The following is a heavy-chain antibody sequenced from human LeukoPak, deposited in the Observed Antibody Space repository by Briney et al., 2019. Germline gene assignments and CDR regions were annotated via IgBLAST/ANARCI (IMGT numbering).Heavy chain of an antibody. J-gene: IGHJ4*02. CDR2: INHSGST. D-gene: IGHD3-10*01. CDR1: GGSFSGYY. CDR3: ARDVKDGSGSYFDY. V-gene: IGHV4-34*01. Sequence: PSETLSLTCAVYGGSFSGYYWSWIRQPPGKGLEWIGEINHSGSTNYNPSLKSRVTISVDTSKNQFSLKLSSVTAADTAVYYCARDVKDGSGSYFDYWGQGTLVTVSS.